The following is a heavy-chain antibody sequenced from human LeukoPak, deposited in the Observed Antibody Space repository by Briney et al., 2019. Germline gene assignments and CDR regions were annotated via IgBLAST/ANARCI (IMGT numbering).Heavy chain of an antibody. CDR1: GGTFSSYA. V-gene: IGHV1-69*04. D-gene: IGHD6-19*01. J-gene: IGHJ4*02. CDR3: ARDRRENSSGWYGVFDY. CDR2: IIPILGIA. Sequence: ASVKVSCKASGGTFSSYAISWVRQAPGQGLEWMGRIIPILGIANYAQKFQGRVTITADKSTSTAYMELSSLRSEDTAVYYCARDRRENSSGWYGVFDYWGQGILVTVSS.